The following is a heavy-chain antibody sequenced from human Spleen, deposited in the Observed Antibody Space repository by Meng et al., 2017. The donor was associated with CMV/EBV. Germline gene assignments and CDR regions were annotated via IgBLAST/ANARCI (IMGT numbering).Heavy chain of an antibody. CDR1: GGSFSGYY. CDR3: ARGGSVEYQLLTFSRFDP. Sequence: QEWGPGVLKPSESLALTCAGYGGSFSGYYWSWIRQPPGKGLEWIGEINHSGSTNYNPSHKSRVTISVDTSKNQFSLKLSSVTAADTAVYYCARGGSVEYQLLTFSRFDPWGQGTLVTVSS. CDR2: INHSGST. J-gene: IGHJ5*02. D-gene: IGHD2-2*01. V-gene: IGHV4-34*01.